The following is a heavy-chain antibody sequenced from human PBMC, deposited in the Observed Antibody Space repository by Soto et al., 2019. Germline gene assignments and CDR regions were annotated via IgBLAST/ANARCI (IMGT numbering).Heavy chain of an antibody. V-gene: IGHV3-48*02. CDR1: GFTFGIYS. Sequence: EVQLVESGGGLVQRGGSLRPSCAASGFTFGIYSMKWVRPAPGKGLGGISYNHCSSSPMYYSDSVKGRFIISQGHADNSLYLQMNSLRDADTAVYYCARGDRFRCSGDRCFSDGLFLSWGQGTLVTVSS. CDR3: ARGDRFRCSGDRCFSDGLFLS. CDR2: NHCSSSPM. J-gene: IGHJ5*02. D-gene: IGHD2-15*01.